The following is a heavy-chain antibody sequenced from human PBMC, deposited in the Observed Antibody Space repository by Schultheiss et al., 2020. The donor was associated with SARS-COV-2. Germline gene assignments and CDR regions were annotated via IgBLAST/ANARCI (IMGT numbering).Heavy chain of an antibody. CDR1: GFTFSSYA. V-gene: IGHV3-30*04. D-gene: IGHD6-13*01. Sequence: GGSLRLSFAASGFTFSSYAMSWVRQAPGKGLEWVAVISYDGSNKYYADSVKGRFTISRDNSKNTLYLQMNSLRAEDTAVYYCAREGLSSSWYRDYYYGMDVWGQGTTVTVSS. J-gene: IGHJ6*02. CDR3: AREGLSSSWYRDYYYGMDV. CDR2: ISYDGSNK.